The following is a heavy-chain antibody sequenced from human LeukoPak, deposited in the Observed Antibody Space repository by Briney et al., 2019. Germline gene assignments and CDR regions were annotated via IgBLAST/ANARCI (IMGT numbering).Heavy chain of an antibody. CDR1: GFTFSSNK. D-gene: IGHD2-2*01. CDR2: ISSSGSTI. CDR3: AKDLEDIVVVPAALDP. V-gene: IGHV3-48*03. J-gene: IGHJ5*02. Sequence: GGSLRLSCPASGFTFSSNKMNWVRKAQGKGLEWVSYISSSGSTIYYADSVKGRFTISRDNAKNSLYLQMNSLRAEDTAVYYCAKDLEDIVVVPAALDPWGQGTLVTVSS.